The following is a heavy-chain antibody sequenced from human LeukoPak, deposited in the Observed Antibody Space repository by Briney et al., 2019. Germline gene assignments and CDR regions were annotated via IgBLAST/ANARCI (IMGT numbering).Heavy chain of an antibody. CDR3: ATPNDAFNI. V-gene: IGHV4-4*02. J-gene: IGHJ3*02. CDR1: GGSISNENW. CDR2: IHHRGGT. Sequence: SETLALTCAVSGGSISNENWWSSVRQPPGNGLEWIGEIHHRGGTNYNPSLRSRVTISIDTSKNQFSLKLTSVTAADTAVYYCATPNDAFNIWGQGTMVTVSS.